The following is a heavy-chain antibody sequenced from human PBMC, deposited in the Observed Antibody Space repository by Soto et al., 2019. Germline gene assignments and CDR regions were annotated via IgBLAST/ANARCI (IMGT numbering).Heavy chain of an antibody. CDR2: ISYDGSNK. CDR3: ARDPAGYCSGGSCYNYYYGMDV. D-gene: IGHD2-15*01. J-gene: IGHJ6*02. CDR1: GFTFSSYA. Sequence: QVQLVESGGGVVQPGRSLRLSCAASGFTFSSYAMHWVRQAPGKGLEWVAVISYDGSNKYYADSVKGRFTISRDNSKNTLYLKMKSLRAEDTAVYYCARDPAGYCSGGSCYNYYYGMDVWGQGTTVTVSS. V-gene: IGHV3-30-3*01.